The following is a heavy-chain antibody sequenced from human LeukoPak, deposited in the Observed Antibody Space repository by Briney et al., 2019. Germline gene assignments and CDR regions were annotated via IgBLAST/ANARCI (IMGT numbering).Heavy chain of an antibody. CDR3: ARDLTSSWYDGDY. V-gene: IGHV1-69*06. J-gene: IGHJ4*02. CDR2: IIPIFGTA. CDR1: GGTFSSYA. D-gene: IGHD6-13*01. Sequence: SVKVSCKASGGTFSSYAISWVRQAPGQGLEWMGRIIPIFGTANYAQKFRGRVTITADKSTSTAYMELSSLRSEDTAVYYCARDLTSSWYDGDYWGQGTLVTVSS.